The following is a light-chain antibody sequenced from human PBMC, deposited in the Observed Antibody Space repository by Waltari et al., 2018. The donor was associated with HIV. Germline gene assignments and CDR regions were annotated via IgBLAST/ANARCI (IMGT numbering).Light chain of an antibody. CDR1: QSVSSN. CDR3: QNYNNWPPYT. V-gene: IGKV3D-15*01. J-gene: IGKJ2*01. Sequence: EIVMTQSPATLSVSQGERVTLSCRASQSVSSNLAWYQQKPGQAPRLLIYDTSTRATGIPDRFSGSGSGTDFTLTISSLQSEDFAVYYCQNYNNWPPYTFGQGTKLEIK. CDR2: DTS.